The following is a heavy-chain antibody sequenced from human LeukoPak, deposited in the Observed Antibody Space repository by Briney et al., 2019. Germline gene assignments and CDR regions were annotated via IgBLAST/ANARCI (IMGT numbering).Heavy chain of an antibody. D-gene: IGHD2-15*01. Sequence: GGSLRLSCVASGFTFSSYGMNWVRQAPGKELEWVSSSAGSGGGGGTYYAKSVKGRFTISRDSSKNTLFLHMNSLRVEDTAVYYCAKGTTGYCSGATCYPFDMCGQGTVVTVSS. CDR2: SAGSGGGGGT. J-gene: IGHJ3*02. CDR1: GFTFSSYG. V-gene: IGHV3-23*01. CDR3: AKGTTGYCSGATCYPFDM.